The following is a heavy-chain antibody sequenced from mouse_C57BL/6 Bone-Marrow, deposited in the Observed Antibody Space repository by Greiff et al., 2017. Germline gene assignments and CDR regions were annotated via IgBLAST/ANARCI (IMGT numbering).Heavy chain of an antibody. J-gene: IGHJ4*01. CDR2: IVPADGYT. CDR1: GYTFTGYW. V-gene: IGHV1-59*01. CDR3: ARPQTAQTLCYSAMDY. Sequence: QVQLQQPGAELVRPGTSVKLSCKASGYTFTGYWMHWVKQRPGHGLEWIGVIVPADGYTNYNQKFKGKATLTVDTSSSTAYMQLSSLTTEDSAVYYCARPQTAQTLCYSAMDYWGQGTSVTVSA. D-gene: IGHD3-2*02.